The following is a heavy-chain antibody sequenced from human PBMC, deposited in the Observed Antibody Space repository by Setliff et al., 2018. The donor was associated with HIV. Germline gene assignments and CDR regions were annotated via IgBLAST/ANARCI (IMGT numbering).Heavy chain of an antibody. CDR3: ARGQGCGGGCHYAFEM. CDR1: GGSMSGLY. V-gene: IGHV4-38-2*02. CDR2: IYHSGNT. D-gene: IGHD2-21*02. J-gene: IGHJ3*02. Sequence: LSLTCTVSGGSMSGLYWSWIRQPPGKGLEWIGSIYHSGNTYYMPSLQSRVTISVDMSKNQFSLNLNSVTAADTAVYYCARGQGCGGGCHYAFEMWGQGTMVTVS.